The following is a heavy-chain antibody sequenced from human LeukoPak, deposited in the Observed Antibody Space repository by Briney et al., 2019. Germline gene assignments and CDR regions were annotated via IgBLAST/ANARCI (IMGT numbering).Heavy chain of an antibody. CDR1: GFTFSSYE. Sequence: GGSLRLSCAASGFTFSSYEMNWVRQAPGKGLEGVSYISSSGSTIYYAASVKGRFTISRDNAKNSLYLQMNSLRAEDTAVYYCAELGIMIGGVWGKGTTVTISS. D-gene: IGHD3-16*01. V-gene: IGHV3-48*03. CDR3: AELGIMIGGV. CDR2: ISSSGSTI. J-gene: IGHJ6*04.